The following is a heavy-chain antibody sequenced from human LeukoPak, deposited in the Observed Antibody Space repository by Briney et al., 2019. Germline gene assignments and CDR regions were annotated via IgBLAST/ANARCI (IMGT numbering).Heavy chain of an antibody. Sequence: GGSLRLSCAASGFTFSSYEMNWVRQAPGKGLEWVSYISSSGSTIYYADSVKGRFTISRDNAKNSLYLQMNSLRAEDTAVYYCAKRGGAAYHFEHWGQGALVTVSS. CDR3: AKRGGAAYHFEH. J-gene: IGHJ4*02. CDR1: GFTFSSYE. CDR2: ISSSGSTI. D-gene: IGHD1-1*01. V-gene: IGHV3-48*03.